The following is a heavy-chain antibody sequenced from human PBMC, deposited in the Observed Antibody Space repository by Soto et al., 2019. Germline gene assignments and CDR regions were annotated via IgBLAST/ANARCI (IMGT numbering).Heavy chain of an antibody. CDR3: ARDAHIVVVTATRMDV. V-gene: IGHV3-11*06. CDR2: ISSSSSYT. Sequence: PGGSLRLSCAASGFTFSDYYMSWIRQAPGKGLEWVSYISSSSSYTNYADSVKGRFTISRDNAKNSLYLQMNSLRAEDTAVYYCARDAHIVVVTATRMDVWGQGTTVTVS. D-gene: IGHD2-21*02. J-gene: IGHJ6*02. CDR1: GFTFSDYY.